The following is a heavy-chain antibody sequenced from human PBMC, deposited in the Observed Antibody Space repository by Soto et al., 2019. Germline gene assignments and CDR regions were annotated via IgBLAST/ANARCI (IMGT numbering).Heavy chain of an antibody. D-gene: IGHD6-13*01. Sequence: SVKLCWEACGGGLGSYAMSWVRQANGQGLEWMGGIIPIFGTANYAQKFQGRVTITADKSTSTAYMELSSLRSEDTAVYYCARSGIAAAETRYYYYGMDVWGQGTTVTVS. V-gene: IGHV1-69*06. CDR2: IIPIFGTA. CDR3: ARSGIAAAETRYYYYGMDV. J-gene: IGHJ6*02. CDR1: GGGLGSYA.